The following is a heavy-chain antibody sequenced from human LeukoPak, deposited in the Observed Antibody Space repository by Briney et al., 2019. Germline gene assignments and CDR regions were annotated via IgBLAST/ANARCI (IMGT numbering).Heavy chain of an antibody. Sequence: GGSLGLSCAASGFTFSSYWMHWVRQAPGKGLVWVSRIDSDGSSTIYADSVKGRFTISRDNAKNTLYLQMNSLTAEDTAVYYCARESGSYARPFDYWGQGALVTVSS. CDR3: ARESGSYARPFDY. CDR2: IDSDGSST. CDR1: GFTFSSYW. V-gene: IGHV3-74*01. D-gene: IGHD1-26*01. J-gene: IGHJ4*02.